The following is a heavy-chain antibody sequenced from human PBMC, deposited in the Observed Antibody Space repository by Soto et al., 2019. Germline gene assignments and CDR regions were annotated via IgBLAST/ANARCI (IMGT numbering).Heavy chain of an antibody. V-gene: IGHV3-23*01. CDR3: AKAPISLDGSGYYFASFDY. Sequence: DVHMLESGGGLVQPGGSLRLSCAVSGFTFSACAMSWVRQAPGKGLEWVSTLSGSGSGSYYPDSLRGRFTISRDNSKNTLYLQMNNLRAEDTAVYYCAKAPISLDGSGYYFASFDYWGHGTRVTVSS. D-gene: IGHD3-22*01. CDR2: LSGSGSGS. J-gene: IGHJ4*01. CDR1: GFTFSACA.